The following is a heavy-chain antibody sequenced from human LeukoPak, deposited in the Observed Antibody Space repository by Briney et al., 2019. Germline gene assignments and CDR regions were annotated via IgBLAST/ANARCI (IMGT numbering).Heavy chain of an antibody. V-gene: IGHV3-23*01. Sequence: PGGSLRLSCTASGLTFSTYALSWVRQTPGKGLEWLSVISATGSTTYYADSVRGRFTISRDNSKNTLYLQMNSLRAEDTAVYYCARDLYSGSYYGYYFDYWGQGTLVTVSS. CDR2: ISATGSTT. J-gene: IGHJ4*02. CDR3: ARDLYSGSYYGYYFDY. D-gene: IGHD1-26*01. CDR1: GLTFSTYA.